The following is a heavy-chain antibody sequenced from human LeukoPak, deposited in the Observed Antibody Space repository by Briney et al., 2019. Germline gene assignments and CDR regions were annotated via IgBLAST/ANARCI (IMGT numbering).Heavy chain of an antibody. CDR1: GFTFSSYW. CDR3: AREGPNLGDYVWGSPQYYFDY. D-gene: IGHD3-16*01. V-gene: IGHV3-74*01. CDR2: INTDGSST. J-gene: IGHJ4*02. Sequence: GGSLRLSCAASGFTFSSYWMHWVRQAPGKGLVWVSRINTDGSSTSYADSVKGRFTISRDNAKNTLYLQMNSLRAEDTAVYYCAREGPNLGDYVWGSPQYYFDYWGQGTLVTVSS.